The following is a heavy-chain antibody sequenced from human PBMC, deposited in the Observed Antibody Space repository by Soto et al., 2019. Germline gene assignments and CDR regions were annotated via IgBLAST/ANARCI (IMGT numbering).Heavy chain of an antibody. CDR3: ARDHDIVVVTGTSYYGMGV. V-gene: IGHV1-18*04. J-gene: IGHJ6*02. CDR2: ISAYNGNT. Sequence: ASVKVSCKASGYTFTSYGISWVRQAPGQGLEWMGWISAYNGNTNYAQKLQGRVTITTDTSTSTAYMELRSLRSDDTAVYYCARDHDIVVVTGTSYYGMGVWGQVTTVTVSS. D-gene: IGHD2-21*02. CDR1: GYTFTSYG.